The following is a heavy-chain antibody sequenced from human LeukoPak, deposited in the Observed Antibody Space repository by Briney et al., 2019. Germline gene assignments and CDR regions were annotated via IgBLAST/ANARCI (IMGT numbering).Heavy chain of an antibody. J-gene: IGHJ4*02. Sequence: SETLSLTCTVSGGSISSDYWSWIRQPPGMGLEWIGYIYYSGRTYYNPSLKSRITISVDTSKNQFSLKLSSVTAADTAVYYCARGFYSPHYWGQGTLVSVSS. CDR1: GGSISSDY. CDR3: ARGFYSPHY. V-gene: IGHV4-59*01. D-gene: IGHD4-11*01. CDR2: IYYSGRT.